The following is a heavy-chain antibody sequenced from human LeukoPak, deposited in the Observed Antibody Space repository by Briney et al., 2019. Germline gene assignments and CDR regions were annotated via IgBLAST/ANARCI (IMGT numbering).Heavy chain of an antibody. CDR3: ATHFDSSGPDAFDI. Sequence: ASVKVSCKVSGHTLTGISMHWVRQAPGKGFEWMGGVDPEDGETIYAQKLQGRVTMTEDTSTDTAYMELSSLRSEDTAVYYCATHFDSSGPDAFDIWGQGTMVIVSS. D-gene: IGHD3-22*01. CDR2: VDPEDGET. CDR1: GHTLTGIS. V-gene: IGHV1-24*01. J-gene: IGHJ3*02.